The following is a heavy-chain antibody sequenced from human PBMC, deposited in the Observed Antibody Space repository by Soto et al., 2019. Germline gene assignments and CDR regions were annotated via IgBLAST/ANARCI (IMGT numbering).Heavy chain of an antibody. CDR2: IKSKVNGGTT. CDR1: GFTFHNAW. V-gene: IGHV3-15*01. CDR3: ATDLPWSYCARLGEYYQSLDP. J-gene: IGHJ5*02. Sequence: GGSLRLSCATSGFTFHNAWMTWVRQAPGKGLEWVGRIKSKVNGGTTDYASPVEGRFTISRDDSSNTLYVQMNSLKIEDTGMYYCATDLPWSYCARLGEYYQSLDPWGPGTLVTVSS. D-gene: IGHD1-26*01.